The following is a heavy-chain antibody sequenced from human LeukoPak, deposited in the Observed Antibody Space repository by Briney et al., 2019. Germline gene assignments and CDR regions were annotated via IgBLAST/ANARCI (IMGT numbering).Heavy chain of an antibody. CDR3: ARELGSGYGYGMDV. V-gene: IGHV4-59*01. CDR2: VYYSGHT. Sequence: PSETLSLTCTISGGSIGSYYWSWIRQPPGKGLEWIGWVYYSGHTRYNPSLKSRVTIWLEASKNQFSLSLTSVIAADTALYYCARELGSGYGYGMDVWGQGTTVTVSS. D-gene: IGHD5-12*01. J-gene: IGHJ6*02. CDR1: GGSIGSYY.